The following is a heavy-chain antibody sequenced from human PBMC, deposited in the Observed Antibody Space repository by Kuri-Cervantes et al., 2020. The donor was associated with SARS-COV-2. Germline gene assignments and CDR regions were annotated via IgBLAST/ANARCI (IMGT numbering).Heavy chain of an antibody. CDR1: GFTFSPYG. CDR2: ISYDGSNK. V-gene: IGHV3-30*18. Sequence: GGSLRLSCAASGFTFSPYGMQWVRQAPGKGLEWVAVISYDGSNKYCADSVKGRFTISRDNSKNTLYLQMNSLRAEDTAVYYCAKGLGYYYGMDVWGQGTTVTVSS. J-gene: IGHJ6*02. CDR3: AKGLGYYYGMDV. D-gene: IGHD6-6*01.